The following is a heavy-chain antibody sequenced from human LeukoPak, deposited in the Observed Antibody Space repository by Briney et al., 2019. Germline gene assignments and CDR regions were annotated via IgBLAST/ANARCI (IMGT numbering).Heavy chain of an antibody. CDR2: INPNSGGT. CDR3: ARVQHPKSVYDYPSY. V-gene: IGHV1-2*02. CDR1: GYTFTGYY. J-gene: IGHJ4*02. D-gene: IGHD3-16*01. Sequence: ASVKVSCKASGYTFTGYYMHWVRQAPGQGLEWMGWINPNSGGTNHAQKFQGRVTMTRDTSISTAYMELSRLRSDDTAVYYCARVQHPKSVYDYPSYWGQGTLVTVSS.